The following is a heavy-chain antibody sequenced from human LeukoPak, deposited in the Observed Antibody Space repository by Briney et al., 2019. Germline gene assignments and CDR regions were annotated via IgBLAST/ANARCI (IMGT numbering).Heavy chain of an antibody. Sequence: GRSLRLSCAASGFTFSAYAIHWVRQAPGKGLEWVAVISSDGRDKHHADSVKGRFTISRDNSKNTLYLQTNSPRAEDTAVYYCARDLRRIAAYYFDYWGQGTLVTVSS. CDR1: GFTFSAYA. V-gene: IGHV3-30*03. D-gene: IGHD6-25*01. CDR2: ISSDGRDK. J-gene: IGHJ4*02. CDR3: ARDLRRIAAYYFDY.